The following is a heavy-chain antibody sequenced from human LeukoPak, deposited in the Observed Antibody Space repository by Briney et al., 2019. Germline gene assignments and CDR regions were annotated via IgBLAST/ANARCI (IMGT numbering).Heavy chain of an antibody. CDR2: IIPIFGTA. Sequence: GSSVKVSCKASGGTFSSYAISWVRQAPGQGLEWMGGIIPIFGTANYAQKFQGRVTITADESTSTAYMELSSLRSEDTAVYYCARDTPRMRLGPPYSSSSEGGYWGQGTLVTVSS. CDR1: GGTFSSYA. CDR3: ARDTPRMRLGPPYSSSSEGGY. D-gene: IGHD6-6*01. J-gene: IGHJ4*02. V-gene: IGHV1-69*01.